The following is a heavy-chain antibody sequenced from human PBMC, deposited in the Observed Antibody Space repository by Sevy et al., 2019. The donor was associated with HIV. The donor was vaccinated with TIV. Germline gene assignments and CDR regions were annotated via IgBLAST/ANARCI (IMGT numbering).Heavy chain of an antibody. CDR1: GGSFSGYY. CDR2: INHSGST. CDR3: ARSRVVAATPRQRNWFDP. J-gene: IGHJ5*02. Sequence: SETLSLTCAVYGGSFSGYYWSWIRQPPGKGLEWIGEINHSGSTNYNPSLKSRVTISVDTSKNQFSLKLSSVTAADTAVYYCARSRVVAATPRQRNWFDPWCQGTLVTVSS. V-gene: IGHV4-34*01. D-gene: IGHD2-15*01.